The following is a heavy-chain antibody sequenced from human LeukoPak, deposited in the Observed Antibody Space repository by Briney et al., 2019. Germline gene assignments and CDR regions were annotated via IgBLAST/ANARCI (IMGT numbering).Heavy chain of an antibody. Sequence: GGSLRLSCAGSGYIFTDYGMGWVRQAPGRGLEWVSALNGDGSETYYADSVKGRFTISRDNSKNTLYLQMNSLRAKDTAVYYCAKANLYYFDYWGQGTLVTVSS. V-gene: IGHV3-23*01. CDR2: LNGDGSET. J-gene: IGHJ4*02. CDR1: GYIFTDYG. CDR3: AKANLYYFDY. D-gene: IGHD1-14*01.